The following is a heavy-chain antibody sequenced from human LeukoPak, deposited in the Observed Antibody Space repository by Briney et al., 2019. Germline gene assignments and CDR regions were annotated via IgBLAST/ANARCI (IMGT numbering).Heavy chain of an antibody. V-gene: IGHV3-13*01. Sequence: GGSLRLSCAASGFTFSSYDMHWVRQATGKGLEWVSAIGTAGDTYYPGSVKGRFTISRENAKNSLYLQMNSLGAGDTAVYYCARGALHHNWFDPWGQGTLVTVSS. CDR2: IGTAGDT. J-gene: IGHJ5*02. CDR1: GFTFSSYD. CDR3: ARGALHHNWFDP.